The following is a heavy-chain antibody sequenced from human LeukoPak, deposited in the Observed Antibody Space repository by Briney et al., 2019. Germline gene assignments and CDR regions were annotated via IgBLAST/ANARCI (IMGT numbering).Heavy chain of an antibody. CDR1: GYSFTEYH. D-gene: IGHD6-19*01. CDR3: ARDGGSGLLIMSYFDY. Sequence: GASVKVSCKASGYSFTEYHMHWVRQAPGQGLEWMGQINPNSGDTNYAQKFQGWVTVTRDTSISTAYMELNRLTSDDTAVYYCARDGGSGLLIMSYFDYWGQGTLVTVSS. J-gene: IGHJ4*02. CDR2: INPNSGDT. V-gene: IGHV1-2*04.